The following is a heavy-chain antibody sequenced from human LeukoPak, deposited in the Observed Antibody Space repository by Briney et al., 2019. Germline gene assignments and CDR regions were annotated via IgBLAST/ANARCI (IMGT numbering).Heavy chain of an antibody. CDR3: VRDGGGNSRPSDY. CDR2: IYYSGST. Sequence: SETLSLTCTVSGGSLSSYYWSWIRQPPGRGLEWIGNIYYSGSTNYNPSLKSRVTISIDTAKNQFSLKVSSVIAADTAVYYCVRDGGGNSRPSDYWGQGTPVTVSS. J-gene: IGHJ4*02. D-gene: IGHD4-23*01. V-gene: IGHV4-59*01. CDR1: GGSLSSYY.